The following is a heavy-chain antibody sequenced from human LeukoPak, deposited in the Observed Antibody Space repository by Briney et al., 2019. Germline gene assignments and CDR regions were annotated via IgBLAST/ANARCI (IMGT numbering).Heavy chain of an antibody. CDR2: YYHTGSS. V-gene: IGHV4-38-2*01. CDR1: GYSISNHYY. J-gene: IGHJ2*01. CDR3: ASVTRSMSRFFDL. Sequence: SETLSLTFAVPGYSISNHYYWGWIRQPPGKGLEWIGSYYHTGSSYYNPSLQSRVAISIDTSKNQFSLELASVTAADTAVYYCASVTRSMSRFFDLWGRGTLVIVSS. D-gene: IGHD4-17*01.